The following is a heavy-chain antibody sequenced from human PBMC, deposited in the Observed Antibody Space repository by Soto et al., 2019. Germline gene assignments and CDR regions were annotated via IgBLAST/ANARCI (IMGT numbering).Heavy chain of an antibody. CDR3: ARAGQYYDSSGYAD. CDR2: ISDYNGNT. CDR1: GYSFATSG. V-gene: IGHV1-18*01. J-gene: IGHJ4*02. D-gene: IGHD3-22*01. Sequence: QVKLVQSGTEVKKPGASMKVSCKASGYSFATSGISWARQAHGQGLEWMGWISDYNGNTNYDQKLQDRIIMTTDTSTSTAYLELRSLRSDDTAVYYCARAGQYYDSSGYADWGQGTLVTVSS.